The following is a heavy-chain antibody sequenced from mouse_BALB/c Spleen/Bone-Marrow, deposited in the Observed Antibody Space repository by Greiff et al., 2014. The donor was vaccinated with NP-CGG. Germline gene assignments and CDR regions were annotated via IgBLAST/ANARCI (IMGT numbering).Heavy chain of an antibody. CDR1: GFNIKDTY. Sequence: EVNLVESGAELVKPGASVKLSCTASGFNIKDTYMHWVKQRPEQGLEWIGRIDPADGNTKYDPKFQGKATITADTSSNTAYLQLSSLTSEDTAVYYCARYYYGYYFDYGGQGTTLTASS. CDR3: ARYYYGYYFDY. CDR2: IDPADGNT. V-gene: IGHV14-3*02. D-gene: IGHD1-1*01. J-gene: IGHJ2*01.